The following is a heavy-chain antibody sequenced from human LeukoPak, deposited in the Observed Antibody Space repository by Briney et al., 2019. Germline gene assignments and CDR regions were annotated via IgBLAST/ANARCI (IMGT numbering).Heavy chain of an antibody. CDR1: GYTFTSYY. D-gene: IGHD6-19*01. J-gene: IGHJ4*02. CDR2: INPSGGST. V-gene: IGHV1-46*01. CDR3: ARGRGSGWYRSSSYYFGY. Sequence: ASVKVSCKASGYTFTSYYMHWVRQAPGQGLEWMGIINPSGGSTSYAQKFQGRVTMTRDTSTSTVYMELSSLRSEDTAVYYCARGRGSGWYRSSSYYFGYWGQGTLVTVSS.